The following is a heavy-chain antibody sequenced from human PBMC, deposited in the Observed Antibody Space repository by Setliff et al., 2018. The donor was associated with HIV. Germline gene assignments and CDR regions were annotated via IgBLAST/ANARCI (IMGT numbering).Heavy chain of an antibody. Sequence: SETLFLTCSVSGGSISGSTHYWGWIRQPPGKGLEWIGSSHYTGNSYSNPSLKSRLSISVDTSKNHISLKLTSVTAADTAVYYCAREADGIDSWGQGTLVTVSS. CDR1: GGSISGSTHY. D-gene: IGHD6-19*01. J-gene: IGHJ4*02. CDR2: SHYTGNS. CDR3: AREADGIDS. V-gene: IGHV4-39*02.